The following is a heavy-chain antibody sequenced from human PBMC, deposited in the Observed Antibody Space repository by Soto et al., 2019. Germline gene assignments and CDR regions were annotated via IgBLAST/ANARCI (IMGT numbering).Heavy chain of an antibody. Sequence: GGSLRLSCAASGFTFSSYGMHWVRQAPGKGLEWVAVISYDGSNKYYADSVKGRFTISRDNSKNTLYLQMNSLRAEDTAVYYCAKVRRAQQLGDYYYYGMDVWGQGTTVTSP. CDR2: ISYDGSNK. J-gene: IGHJ6*02. CDR3: AKVRRAQQLGDYYYYGMDV. CDR1: GFTFSSYG. V-gene: IGHV3-30*18. D-gene: IGHD6-13*01.